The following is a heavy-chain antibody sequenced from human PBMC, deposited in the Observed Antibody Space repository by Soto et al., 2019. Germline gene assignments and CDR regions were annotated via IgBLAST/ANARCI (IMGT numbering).Heavy chain of an antibody. J-gene: IGHJ4*02. CDR2: IFYSGST. D-gene: IGHD2-15*01. Sequence: QVQLQESGPGLVKPSQTLSLTCSVSGGSISSGDYYWSWVRQHPGKGLEWIGYIFYSGSTYYNPSLKSRVTRSVDTSKNQFSLKLSSVAAADTAVYYCARGGSGDIVVVAAIDYWGQGTLVTVSS. CDR1: GGSISSGDYY. CDR3: ARGGSGDIVVVAAIDY. V-gene: IGHV4-31*03.